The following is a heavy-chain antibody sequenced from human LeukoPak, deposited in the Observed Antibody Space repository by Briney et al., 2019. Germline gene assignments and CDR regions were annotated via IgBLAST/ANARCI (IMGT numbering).Heavy chain of an antibody. CDR1: GYTFTSYD. CDR2: IIPILGIA. Sequence: GASVKVSCKASGYTFTSYDINWVRQAPGQGLEWMGRIIPILGIANYAQKFQGRVTITADKSTSTAYMELSSLRSEDTAVYYCASATDHYYDSSGYPFYFDYWGQGTLVTVSS. D-gene: IGHD3-22*01. CDR3: ASATDHYYDSSGYPFYFDY. J-gene: IGHJ4*02. V-gene: IGHV1-69*04.